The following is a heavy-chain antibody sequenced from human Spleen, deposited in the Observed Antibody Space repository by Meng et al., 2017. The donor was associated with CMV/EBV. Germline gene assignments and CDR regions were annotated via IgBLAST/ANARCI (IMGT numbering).Heavy chain of an antibody. J-gene: IGHJ4*02. Sequence: GGSLRLSCAVYGGSFSGYYWSWVRQAPGKGLEWVARMKEDGSETYYVDSVKGRFTISRDNAKNSLYLQMNNVRVEDTALYYCARGGSWSLDWGQGTLVTVSS. CDR1: GGSFSGYY. V-gene: IGHV3-7*01. D-gene: IGHD6-19*01. CDR2: MKEDGSET. CDR3: ARGGSWSLD.